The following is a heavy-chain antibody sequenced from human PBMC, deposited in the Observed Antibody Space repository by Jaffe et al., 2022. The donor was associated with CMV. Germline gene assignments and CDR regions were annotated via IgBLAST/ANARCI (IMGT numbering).Heavy chain of an antibody. Sequence: EVQLVESGGGLVQPGRSLRLSCTASGFTFGDYAMSWVRQAPGKGLEWVGFIRSKAYGGTTEYAASVKGRFTISRDDSKSIAYLQMNSLKTEDTAVYYCTREWWELLRSSAFDIWGQGTMVTVSS. J-gene: IGHJ3*02. CDR1: GFTFGDYA. V-gene: IGHV3-49*04. CDR3: TREWWELLRSSAFDI. CDR2: IRSKAYGGTT. D-gene: IGHD1-26*01.